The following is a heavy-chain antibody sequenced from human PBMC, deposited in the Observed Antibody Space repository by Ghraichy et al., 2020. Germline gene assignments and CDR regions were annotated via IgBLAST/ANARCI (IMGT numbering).Heavy chain of an antibody. D-gene: IGHD3-9*01. CDR3: ARVNYNMLIGSPDWFDP. CDR2: IYSGGVP. Sequence: GGSLRLSCAASGFTIASSHMSWVRQAPGKGLQWVSFIYSGGVPKYVDSVKGRFTISRDHSKNTLYLEMNSLRVEDTAVYYCARVNYNMLIGSPDWFDPWGQGSLVTVSS. CDR1: GFTIASSH. V-gene: IGHV3-53*01. J-gene: IGHJ5*02.